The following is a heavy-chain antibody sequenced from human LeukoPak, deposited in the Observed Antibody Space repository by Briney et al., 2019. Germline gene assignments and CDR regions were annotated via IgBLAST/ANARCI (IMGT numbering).Heavy chain of an antibody. D-gene: IGHD3-22*01. CDR2: IIPILDIP. V-gene: IGHV1-69*04. Sequence: GASVKVSCKASGGTFSGYAISWVRQAPGQGLEWMGRIIPILDIPNYAQKFQGRVTITADKSTSTAYMTLSSLRSEDTAVYYCARGASSGYYHGSLDWGQGTLVTVSS. J-gene: IGHJ4*02. CDR1: GGTFSGYA. CDR3: ARGASSGYYHGSLD.